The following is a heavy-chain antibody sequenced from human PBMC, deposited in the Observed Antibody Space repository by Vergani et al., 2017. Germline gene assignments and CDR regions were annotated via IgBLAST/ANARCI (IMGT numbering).Heavy chain of an antibody. CDR2: IRSKAYGGTT. CDR1: GFTFGDYA. Sequence: EVQLVESGGGLVQPGRSLRLSCTASGFTFGDYAMSWVRQAPGKGLGWVGFIRSKAYGGTTEDAASVKGRFTISRDDSKSIDYLQMNSLKTEDTAVYYGTREATPVAGAYFDYWGQGTLVTVSS. CDR3: TREATPVAGAYFDY. V-gene: IGHV3-49*04. D-gene: IGHD6-19*01. J-gene: IGHJ4*02.